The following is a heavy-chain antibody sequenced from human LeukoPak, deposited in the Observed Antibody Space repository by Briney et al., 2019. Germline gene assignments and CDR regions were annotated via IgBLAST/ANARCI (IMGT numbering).Heavy chain of an antibody. CDR1: GGSVSSGSYY. V-gene: IGHV4-61*01. CDR2: IYYSGST. Sequence: SETLSLTCTVSGGSVSSGSYYWSWIRQPPGKGLEWIGYIYYSGSTNYNPTLKGRVTISVDTSKNQFSLKLSSVTAADTAVYYCARGWFDPWGQGTLVTVSS. J-gene: IGHJ5*02. CDR3: ARGWFDP.